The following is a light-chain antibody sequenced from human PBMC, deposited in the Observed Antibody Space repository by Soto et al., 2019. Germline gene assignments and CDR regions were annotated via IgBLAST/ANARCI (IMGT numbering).Light chain of an antibody. J-gene: IGLJ1*01. CDR3: AGWDGSLKGFV. CDR1: ASNIGRDP. V-gene: IGLV1-44*01. Sequence: QAVVTQPPSASGTPGQRLTISCSGSASNIGRDPVNWYQQVPGTAPKLLIYENNHRPSGVPDRFSGSKSGTSASLVISGLQSEDEAEYFCAGWDGSLKGFVFGTGTKVTVL. CDR2: ENN.